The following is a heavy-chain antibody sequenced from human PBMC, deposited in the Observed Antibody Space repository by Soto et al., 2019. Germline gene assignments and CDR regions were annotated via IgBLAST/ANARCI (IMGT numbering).Heavy chain of an antibody. D-gene: IGHD2-8*01. Sequence: SVKVSCKASGGTFSSYTISWVRQAPGQGLEWMGRIIPILGIANYAQKFQGRVTITADKSTSTAYMELSSLRSEDTAVYYCARDNGVMVYAHASWFDPWGQGTLVTVSS. CDR3: ARDNGVMVYAHASWFDP. CDR2: IIPILGIA. J-gene: IGHJ5*02. V-gene: IGHV1-69*04. CDR1: GGTFSSYT.